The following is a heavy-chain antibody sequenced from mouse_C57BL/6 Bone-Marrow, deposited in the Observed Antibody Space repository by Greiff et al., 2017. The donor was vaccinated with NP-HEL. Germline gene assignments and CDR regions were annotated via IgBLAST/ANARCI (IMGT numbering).Heavy chain of an antibody. Sequence: QVQLKQSGAELVMPGASVKLSCKASGYTFTSYWMHWVKQRPGQGLEWIGEIDPSDSYTNYNQKFKGKSTLTVDKSSSTAYMQLSSLTSEDSAVYYCARDLYYYGSSYDYAMDYWGQGTSVTVSS. CDR3: ARDLYYYGSSYDYAMDY. J-gene: IGHJ4*01. D-gene: IGHD1-1*01. V-gene: IGHV1-69*01. CDR2: IDPSDSYT. CDR1: GYTFTSYW.